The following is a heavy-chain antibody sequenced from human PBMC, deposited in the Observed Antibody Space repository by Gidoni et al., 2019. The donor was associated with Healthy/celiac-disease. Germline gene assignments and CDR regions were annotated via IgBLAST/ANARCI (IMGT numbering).Heavy chain of an antibody. CDR3: ARGWGYHSPFDP. Sequence: QVQLQESGPGLVKPSETLSLTCAVSGYSISSGYYWGWIRQPPGKGLEWIGSIYHSGSTYYNPSLKSRVTISVDTSKNQFSLKLSSVTAADTAVYYCARGWGYHSPFDPWGQGTLVTVSS. J-gene: IGHJ5*02. CDR2: IYHSGST. V-gene: IGHV4-38-2*01. CDR1: GYSISSGYY. D-gene: IGHD3-16*01.